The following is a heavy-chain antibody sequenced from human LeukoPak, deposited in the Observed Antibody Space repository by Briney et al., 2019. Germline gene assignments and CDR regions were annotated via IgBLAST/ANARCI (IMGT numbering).Heavy chain of an antibody. V-gene: IGHV4-4*07. Sequence: SETLSLTCTVSGGSISSYYWSWIRQPAGKGLEWIGRIYTSGSTNYNPSLKSRVTMSVDTSKNQFSLKLSSVTAADTAVYYCARGRTYYDFWSGYSGSQGNYFDYWGQGTLVTISS. CDR2: IYTSGST. CDR3: ARGRTYYDFWSGYSGSQGNYFDY. J-gene: IGHJ4*02. CDR1: GGSISSYY. D-gene: IGHD3-3*01.